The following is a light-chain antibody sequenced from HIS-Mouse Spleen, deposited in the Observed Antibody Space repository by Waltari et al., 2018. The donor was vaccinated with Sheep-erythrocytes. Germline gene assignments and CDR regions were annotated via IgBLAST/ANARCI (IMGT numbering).Light chain of an antibody. J-gene: IGLJ3*02. CDR3: CSYAGSSTPWV. Sequence: QSALTQPASVSGSPGQSITISCTGTRSDVGRYNLCRWYQQHPGKAPKLMIDEGSKRTSGVSNRFSGSKSGNTASLTISGLQAEDEADYYCCSYAGSSTPWVFGGGTKLTVL. CDR1: RSDVGRYNL. V-gene: IGLV2-23*01. CDR2: EGS.